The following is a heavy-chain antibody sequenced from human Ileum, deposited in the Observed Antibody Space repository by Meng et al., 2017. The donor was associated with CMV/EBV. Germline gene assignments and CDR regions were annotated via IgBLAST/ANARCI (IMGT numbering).Heavy chain of an antibody. CDR2: IFGGGDT. CDR1: GFSVSRNN. Sequence: SGFSVSRNNMSWGRQAPGKGLEWVSGIFGGGDTYYGDSVKGRFTISRDNSKNTLYLQMNSLRSEDTSVYYCASYKRQLVGGLYWYFDLWGRGTLVTVSS. CDR3: ASYKRQLVGGLYWYFDL. D-gene: IGHD6-13*01. J-gene: IGHJ2*01. V-gene: IGHV3-66*02.